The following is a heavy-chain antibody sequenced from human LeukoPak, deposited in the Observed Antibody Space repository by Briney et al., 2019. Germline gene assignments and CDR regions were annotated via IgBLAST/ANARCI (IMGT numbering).Heavy chain of an antibody. CDR2: IYSGGAT. J-gene: IGHJ6*02. CDR1: GFTVSSDY. Sequence: GGSLRLSCAASGFTVSSDYMSWVRQAPGKGLEWVSVIYSGGATYYADSVKGRFTISRDNSRNTLYLQMNSLRAEDTAVYYCARDRGILPYGMGVWGQGTTVTVSS. D-gene: IGHD3-10*01. CDR3: ARDRGILPYGMGV. V-gene: IGHV3-66*01.